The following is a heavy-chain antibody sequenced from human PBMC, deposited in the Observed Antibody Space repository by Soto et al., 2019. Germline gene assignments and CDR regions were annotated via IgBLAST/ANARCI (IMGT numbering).Heavy chain of an antibody. CDR1: GGSFSGYY. V-gene: IGHV4-34*01. Sequence: PSETLSLTCAVYGGSFSGYYWSWIRQPPGKGLEWIGEINHSGSANYNPSLKSRVTISVDTSKNQFSLKLSSVTAADTAVYYCARAAPSLLIVATIWDPPPFDYWGQGTLVTVSS. CDR2: INHSGSA. CDR3: ARAAPSLLIVATIWDPPPFDY. J-gene: IGHJ4*02. D-gene: IGHD5-12*01.